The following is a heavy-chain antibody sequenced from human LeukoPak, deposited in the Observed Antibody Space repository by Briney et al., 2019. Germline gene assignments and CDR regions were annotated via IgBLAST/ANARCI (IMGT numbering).Heavy chain of an antibody. Sequence: SETLSLTCTVSGGSISSYYWSWIRQPPGKGLEWIGYIYYSGSTNYNPSLKSRVTISVDTSKNQFSLKQSSVTAADTAVYYCARSSSAGRRWFDPWGQGTLVTVS. J-gene: IGHJ5*02. D-gene: IGHD6-19*01. CDR1: GGSISSYY. CDR2: IYYSGST. V-gene: IGHV4-59*01. CDR3: ARSSSAGRRWFDP.